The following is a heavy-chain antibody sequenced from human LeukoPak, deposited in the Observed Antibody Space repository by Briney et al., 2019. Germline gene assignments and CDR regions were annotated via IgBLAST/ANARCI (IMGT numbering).Heavy chain of an antibody. D-gene: IGHD3-3*01. CDR2: ISGSGGST. Sequence: GGSLRLSCAASGFTFSSYAMSWVRQAPGKGLEWVSAISGSGGSTYYADSVKGRFTISRDNSKNTLYLQMNSLRAEDTAVYYCANGGGYDFWSGPTGYAFDIWGQGTMVTVSS. V-gene: IGHV3-23*01. CDR1: GFTFSSYA. J-gene: IGHJ3*02. CDR3: ANGGGYDFWSGPTGYAFDI.